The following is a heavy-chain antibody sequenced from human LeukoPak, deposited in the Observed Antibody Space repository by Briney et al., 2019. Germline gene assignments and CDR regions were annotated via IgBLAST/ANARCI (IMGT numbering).Heavy chain of an antibody. J-gene: IGHJ6*02. CDR3: ARVGATSLFSRYYYYGMDV. CDR2: INHSGST. D-gene: IGHD1-26*01. Sequence: SETLSLTCAVHGGSFNDYYWSWIRQPPGKGLEWIGEINHSGSTNYNPSLKSRVTISVDTSKNQFSLKLSSVTAADTAVYYCARVGATSLFSRYYYYGMDVWGQGTTVTVSS. V-gene: IGHV4-34*01. CDR1: GGSFNDYY.